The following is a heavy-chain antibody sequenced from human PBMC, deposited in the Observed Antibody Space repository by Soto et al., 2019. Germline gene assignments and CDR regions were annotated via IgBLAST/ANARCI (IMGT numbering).Heavy chain of an antibody. J-gene: IGHJ4*02. V-gene: IGHV1-3*01. CDR2: INAGNGNT. D-gene: IGHD3-3*01. CDR3: AKDPYYDFWSGPYGGYFDY. Sequence: ASVKVSCKASGYTFTSYAMHWVRQAPGQRLEWMGWINAGNGNTKYSQKFQGRVTITRDTSASTAYMELNSLRAEDTAVYYCAKDPYYDFWSGPYGGYFDYWGQGTLVTVSS. CDR1: GYTFTSYA.